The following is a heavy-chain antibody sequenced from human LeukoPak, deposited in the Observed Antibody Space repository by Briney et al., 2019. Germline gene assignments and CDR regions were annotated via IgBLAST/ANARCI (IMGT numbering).Heavy chain of an antibody. V-gene: IGHV3-53*01. Sequence: GGSLRFSCAASGFTVSSNSMSWVRQAPRKGLQWVSVIHSGGITFYADSVKGRFTISRDNSKNTLYLQMNSLRAEDTAVYYCARGDIVVVPTAVGSWDYWGQGTLVTVSS. CDR1: GFTVSSNS. CDR3: ARGDIVVVPTAVGSWDY. CDR2: IHSGGIT. J-gene: IGHJ4*02. D-gene: IGHD2-2*01.